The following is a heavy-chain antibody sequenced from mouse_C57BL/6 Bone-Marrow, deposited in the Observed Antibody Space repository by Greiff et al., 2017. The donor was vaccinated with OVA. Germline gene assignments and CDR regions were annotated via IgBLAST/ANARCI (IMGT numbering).Heavy chain of an antibody. CDR1: GYTFTSYW. J-gene: IGHJ1*03. V-gene: IGHV1-55*01. Sequence: VQLQQPGAELVKPGASVKMSCKASGYTFTSYWITWVKQRPGQGLEWIGDIYPGSGSTNYNEKFKSKATLTEDTSSSTAYMQLSSLTSEDSAVYYCARLIYYDYVWYFDVWGTGTTVTVSS. D-gene: IGHD2-4*01. CDR2: IYPGSGST. CDR3: ARLIYYDYVWYFDV.